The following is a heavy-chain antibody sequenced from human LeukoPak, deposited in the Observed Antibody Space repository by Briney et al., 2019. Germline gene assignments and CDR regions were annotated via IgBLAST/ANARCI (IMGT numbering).Heavy chain of an antibody. CDR1: GYTFSSHG. CDR3: ARDGESGYDSFDWFDP. D-gene: IGHD5-12*01. Sequence: GSSVKVSCKASGYTFSSHGISWVRQAPGQGLEWMGWISGYNGKTNYAQNFQGRVTTTTDTSTSTAYLELRSLRSDDTAVYYCARDGESGYDSFDWFDPWGQGTLVTVSS. CDR2: ISGYNGKT. J-gene: IGHJ5*02. V-gene: IGHV1-18*04.